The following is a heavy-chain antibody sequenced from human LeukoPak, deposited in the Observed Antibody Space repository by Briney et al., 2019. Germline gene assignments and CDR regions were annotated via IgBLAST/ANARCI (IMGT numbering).Heavy chain of an antibody. CDR3: QSRFLEWLLDY. J-gene: IGHJ4*02. CDR1: GGPISSISYY. CDR2: IYYSGST. V-gene: IGHV4-39*01. Sequence: SETLSLTCTVSGGPISSISYYWGWIRQPPGKGLQWLGSIYYSGSTHYNPSLKSRVTISADTSKNQFSLKLSSVTAADTAVYYCQSRFLEWLLDYWGQGTLVTVSS. D-gene: IGHD3-3*01.